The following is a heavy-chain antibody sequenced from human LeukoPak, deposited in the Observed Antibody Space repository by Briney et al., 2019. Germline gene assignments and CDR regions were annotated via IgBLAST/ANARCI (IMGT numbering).Heavy chain of an antibody. D-gene: IGHD3-22*01. CDR3: ARESQYYYDSSGPIGRVYYMDV. V-gene: IGHV1-2*02. J-gene: IGHJ6*03. CDR1: GYTFTGYY. Sequence: ASVKVSCKASGYTFTGYYMHWVRQAPGQGLEWMGWINPNSGGTNYAQKFQGRVTMTRDMSTSTVYMELSSLRSEDTAVYYCARESQYYYDSSGPIGRVYYMDVWGKGTTVTVSS. CDR2: INPNSGGT.